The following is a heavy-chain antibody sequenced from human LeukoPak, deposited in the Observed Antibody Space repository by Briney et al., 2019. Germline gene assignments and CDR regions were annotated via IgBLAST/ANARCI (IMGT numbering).Heavy chain of an antibody. J-gene: IGHJ4*02. CDR2: IYYSGST. V-gene: IGHV4-30-4*08. D-gene: IGHD6-13*01. CDR1: GGSISSGDYY. CDR3: ATQLPEIAAAGTFDY. Sequence: PSETLSLTCTVSGGSISSGDYYWSWIRQPPGKGLEWIGYIYYSGSTYYNPSLKSRVTISVDTSKNQFSLKLSSVTAADTAVYYCATQLPEIAAAGTFDYWGQGTLVTVSS.